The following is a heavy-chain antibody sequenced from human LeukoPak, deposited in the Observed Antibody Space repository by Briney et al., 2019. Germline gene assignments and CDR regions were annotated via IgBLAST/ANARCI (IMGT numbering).Heavy chain of an antibody. CDR1: GYTFTGYY. Sequence: GASVKVSCKASGYTFTGYYMHWVRQAPGQGLEWMGRINPNSGGTNYAQKFQGRVTITTDESTSTAYMELSSLRSEDTAVYYCARDWGYSGSPAGAFDIWGQGTMVTVSS. V-gene: IGHV1-2*06. CDR2: INPNSGGT. D-gene: IGHD1-26*01. CDR3: ARDWGYSGSPAGAFDI. J-gene: IGHJ3*02.